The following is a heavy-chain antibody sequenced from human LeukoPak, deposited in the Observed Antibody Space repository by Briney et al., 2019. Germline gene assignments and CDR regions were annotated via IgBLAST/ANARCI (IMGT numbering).Heavy chain of an antibody. J-gene: IGHJ4*02. D-gene: IGHD5-18*01. CDR2: VKGDGRTT. Sequence: GGSLRLSCAASGLTFSDFWMHWVRQAPGKGLVWVSLVKGDGRTTIYADSVKGRFTISRDNAKNTLYLQMNSLRADDSGVYYCATGHSYGYDYWGQGALVTVSS. CDR3: ATGHSYGYDY. CDR1: GLTFSDFW. V-gene: IGHV3-74*01.